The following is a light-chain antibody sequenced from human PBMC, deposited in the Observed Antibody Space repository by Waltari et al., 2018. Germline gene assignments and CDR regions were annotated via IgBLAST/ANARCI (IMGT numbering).Light chain of an antibody. J-gene: IGLJ3*02. V-gene: IGLV2-23*01. CDR3: CSYAGSYTWV. CDR1: TSDVGNYNL. CDR2: DDN. Sequence: QSALTQPASVSGSPGQSIPISCTGTTSDVGNYNLVSWYQQYPDKAPKVMIYDDNRRPSGVSDRFYGSKSGNTASLTISGVQAEDEADYYRCSYAGSYTWVFGGGTKLTVL.